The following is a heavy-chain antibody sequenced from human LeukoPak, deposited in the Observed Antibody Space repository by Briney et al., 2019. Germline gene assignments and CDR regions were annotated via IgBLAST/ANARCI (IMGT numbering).Heavy chain of an antibody. V-gene: IGHV3-7*05. CDR2: IMQSGSEK. CDR1: GFIFSSYW. J-gene: IGHJ4*02. Sequence: GGSLRLSCAASGFIFSSYWMTCVRQAPGKGLEWVANIMQSGSEKDYVDSVKGRFTISRDNAKNSLYLQMNSLRAEDTAVYNCARVRGDYYFDYWGQGTLVTVSS. CDR3: ARVRGDYYFDY. D-gene: IGHD2-21*01.